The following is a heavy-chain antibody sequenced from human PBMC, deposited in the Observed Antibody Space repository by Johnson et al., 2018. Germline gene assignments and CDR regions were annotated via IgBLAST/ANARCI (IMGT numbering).Heavy chain of an antibody. V-gene: IGHV3-30*18. CDR1: GFTFSDYG. D-gene: IGHD2-2*01. CDR2: ISYDGRNE. Sequence: QVQLQESGGGVVQHGRSLRLSCAASGFTFSDYGMHWVRQAPGKGLEWVAAISYDGRNEYYADSEKGRFTISRDNSKNTVFLQMNSLRAEDTAIYYCAKVDMSREYQLFLFYYYGMDVWGPGTTVTVSS. CDR3: AKVDMSREYQLFLFYYYGMDV. J-gene: IGHJ6*02.